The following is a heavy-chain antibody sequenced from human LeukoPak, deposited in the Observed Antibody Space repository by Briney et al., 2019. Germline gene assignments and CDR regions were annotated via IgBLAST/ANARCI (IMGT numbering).Heavy chain of an antibody. Sequence: SETLYLTCAGYGGSFSGYYWSWIRQPPGKGLEWIGEINHSGSTNYNPSLKSRVTISVDTSKTQFSLKLSSVTAADTAVYYCARLRLKYYDFGSGYSQGAFDIWGQGTMVTVSS. V-gene: IGHV4-34*01. J-gene: IGHJ3*02. CDR3: ARLRLKYYDFGSGYSQGAFDI. CDR1: GGSFSGYY. CDR2: INHSGST. D-gene: IGHD3-3*01.